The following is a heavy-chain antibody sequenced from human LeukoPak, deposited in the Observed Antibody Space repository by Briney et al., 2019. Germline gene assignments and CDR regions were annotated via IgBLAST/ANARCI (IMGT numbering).Heavy chain of an antibody. Sequence: GGSLRLSCAASGFTFSSYWMHWVRQAPGKGLVWVSRINGDGSSTSYADSVKGRSTISRDNAKNTLYLQMNSLRAEDTAVYYCVSPRYSYGVPTDYWGQGTLVTVSS. CDR2: INGDGSST. D-gene: IGHD5-24*01. J-gene: IGHJ4*02. CDR3: VSPRYSYGVPTDY. CDR1: GFTFSSYW. V-gene: IGHV3-74*01.